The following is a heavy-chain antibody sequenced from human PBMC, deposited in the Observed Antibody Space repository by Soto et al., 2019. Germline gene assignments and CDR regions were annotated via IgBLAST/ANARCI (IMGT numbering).Heavy chain of an antibody. CDR2: ISYDGSNK. CDR1: GFTFSSYA. Sequence: PGGSLRLSCAASGFTFSSYAMHWVRQAPGKGLEWVAVISYDGSNKYYADSVKGRFTISRDNSKNTLYLQMNSLRAEDTAVYYCARDRRYSSGWDNYYYYYGMDVWGQGTTVTVSS. V-gene: IGHV3-30-3*01. J-gene: IGHJ6*02. D-gene: IGHD6-19*01. CDR3: ARDRRYSSGWDNYYYYYGMDV.